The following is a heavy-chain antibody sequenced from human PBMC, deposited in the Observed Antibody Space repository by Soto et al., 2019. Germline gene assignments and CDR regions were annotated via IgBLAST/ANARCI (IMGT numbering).Heavy chain of an antibody. CDR2: ISGSGGST. Sequence: GGSLRLSCAASGFTFSSYAMSWVRQAPGKGLEWVSAISGSGGSTYYADSVKGRFTISRDNSKNTLYLQMNSLRAEDTAVYYCAKEEGRYDFWSGYPRAWFDPWGQGTLVTVSS. D-gene: IGHD3-3*01. CDR3: AKEEGRYDFWSGYPRAWFDP. J-gene: IGHJ5*02. CDR1: GFTFSSYA. V-gene: IGHV3-23*01.